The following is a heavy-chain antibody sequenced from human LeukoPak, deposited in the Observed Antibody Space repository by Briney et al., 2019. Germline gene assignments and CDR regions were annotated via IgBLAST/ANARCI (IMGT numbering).Heavy chain of an antibody. Sequence: SETLSLTCAVSGGSISSSNWWSWVRQPPGKGLEWIGEIYHSGSTNYNPSLKSRVTISVDKSKNQFSLKLSSVTAADTAVYYCARSYYDILTGYSYYMDVWGKGTTVTVS. CDR3: ARSYYDILTGYSYYMDV. J-gene: IGHJ6*03. V-gene: IGHV4-4*02. CDR2: IYHSGST. CDR1: GGSISSSNW. D-gene: IGHD3-9*01.